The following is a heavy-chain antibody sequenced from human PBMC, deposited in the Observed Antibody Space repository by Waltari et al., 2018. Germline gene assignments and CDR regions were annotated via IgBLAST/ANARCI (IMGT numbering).Heavy chain of an antibody. Sequence: QPQLQESGPGLVKPSETLSLACTISGVSIGSSTYYWGWIRQPPGQGLEWIGSIYYSGSTFYNPSLESRVAIYIDTPKNQFSLKLTSVTAADTAVYYCATSGYQLLNWFDPWGRGTLVTVSS. CDR3: ATSGYQLLNWFDP. CDR2: IYYSGST. V-gene: IGHV4-39*01. J-gene: IGHJ5*02. D-gene: IGHD2-2*01. CDR1: GVSIGSSTYY.